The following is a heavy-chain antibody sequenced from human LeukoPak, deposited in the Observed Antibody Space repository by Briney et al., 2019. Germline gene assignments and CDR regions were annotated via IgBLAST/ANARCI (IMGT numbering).Heavy chain of an antibody. J-gene: IGHJ4*02. CDR3: ARETGLAHFDY. CDR2: ISAYNGNT. D-gene: IGHD6-19*01. V-gene: IGHV1-18*01. Sequence: ASVKVSCKASGYTFTSYGISWVRQAPGQGLEWMGWISAYNGNTNYAQKFQGRVTITADESTSTAYMELSSLRSEDTAVYYCARETGLAHFDYWGQGTLVTVSS. CDR1: GYTFTSYG.